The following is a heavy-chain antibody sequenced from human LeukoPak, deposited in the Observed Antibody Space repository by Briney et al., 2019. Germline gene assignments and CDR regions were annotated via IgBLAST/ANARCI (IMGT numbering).Heavy chain of an antibody. CDR3: ARVYTDSGWYRDHFDY. V-gene: IGHV3-74*01. Sequence: GGSLRLSCAASGFTFSSYWMHWVRQAPGKGLVWVSRINSDGSSTSYADSVKGRFTISRDNAKNTLYLQMNSLRAEDTAVYYCARVYTDSGWYRDHFDYWGQGTLVTVSS. CDR1: GFTFSSYW. D-gene: IGHD6-19*01. J-gene: IGHJ4*02. CDR2: INSDGSST.